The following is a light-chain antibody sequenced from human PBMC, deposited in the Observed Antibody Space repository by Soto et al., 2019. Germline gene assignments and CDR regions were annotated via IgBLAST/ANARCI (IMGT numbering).Light chain of an antibody. V-gene: IGLV1-44*01. CDR2: RNN. CDR1: SSNIGTNT. CDR3: AAWDDSLKVVV. J-gene: IGLJ2*01. Sequence: QSVLTQPPSASGTPGQRVTISCSGSSSNIGTNTVNWYYQLPGTAPKLLIYRNNQRPSGVPDRFSGSKSGTSASLAISGLQSEDEGDYYCAAWDDSLKVVVFGGGTKLTVL.